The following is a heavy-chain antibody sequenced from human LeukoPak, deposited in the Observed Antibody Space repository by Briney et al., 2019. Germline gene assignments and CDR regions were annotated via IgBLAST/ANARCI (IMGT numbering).Heavy chain of an antibody. D-gene: IGHD4-23*01. J-gene: IGHJ4*02. CDR3: ASPLYGGNSGSDY. CDR1: GGSISSSSYY. CDR2: IYYSGST. Sequence: PSETLSLTCTVSGGSISSSSYYWGWIRQPPGKGLEWIGSIYYSGSTYYNPSLKSRVTISVDTSKNQFSLKLSSVTAADTAVYYCASPLYGGNSGSDYWGQGTLVTVSS. V-gene: IGHV4-39*01.